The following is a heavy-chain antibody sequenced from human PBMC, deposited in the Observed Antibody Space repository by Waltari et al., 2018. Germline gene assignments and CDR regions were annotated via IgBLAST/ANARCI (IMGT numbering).Heavy chain of an antibody. Sequence: QVQLQQWGAGLLKPSETLSLTCAVYGGSFSGYYWSWIRQPPGKGLEWIGEINHIESTNYNPSLKSRVTISVDTSKNQFSLKLSSVTAADTAVYYCARGTEEVRGVHFDYWGQGTLVTVSS. CDR1: GGSFSGYY. V-gene: IGHV4-34*01. CDR3: ARGTEEVRGVHFDY. D-gene: IGHD3-10*01. J-gene: IGHJ4*02. CDR2: INHIEST.